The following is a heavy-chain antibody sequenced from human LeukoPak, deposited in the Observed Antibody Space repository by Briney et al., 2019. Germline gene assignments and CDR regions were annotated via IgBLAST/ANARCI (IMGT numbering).Heavy chain of an antibody. CDR1: GGSISSYY. CDR2: IYYSGST. V-gene: IGHV4-59*01. CDR3: ARGAHGDYVPIDY. D-gene: IGHD4-17*01. Sequence: SETLSLTCTVSGGSISSYYWSWIRQPPGEGLEWIGYIYYSGSTNYDPSLKSRVTISVDTSKNQFSLKLSSVTAADTAVYYCARGAHGDYVPIDYWGQGTLVTVSS. J-gene: IGHJ4*02.